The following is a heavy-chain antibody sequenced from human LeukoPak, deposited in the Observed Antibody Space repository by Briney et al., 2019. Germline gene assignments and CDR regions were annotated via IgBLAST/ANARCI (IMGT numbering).Heavy chain of an antibody. Sequence: GGSLRLSCAASGFPLSSYAMSWVRQAPGKGLEWVSATSSSDAGTYYADSVRGRFTISRDNSKNTLYLHINSLGAEDTAVYYCVKDNPLDYWGQGTLVIVSS. D-gene: IGHD1-14*01. CDR2: TSSSDAGT. CDR3: VKDNPLDY. CDR1: GFPLSSYA. J-gene: IGHJ4*02. V-gene: IGHV3-23*01.